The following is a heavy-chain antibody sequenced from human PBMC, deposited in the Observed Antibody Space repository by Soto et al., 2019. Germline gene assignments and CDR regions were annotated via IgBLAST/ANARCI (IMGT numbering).Heavy chain of an antibody. CDR1: GFTFSYHA. J-gene: IGHJ6*02. Sequence: PGGSLRLSCAASGFTFSYHALNWVRQAPGKGLEWVAVISYDGDNKYIAESVKGRFTISRDNSKNTISLQMNSLRTEETEMYFCARGTTTSAFSAMDVWGQGTTVTVSS. V-gene: IGHV3-30-3*01. CDR2: ISYDGDNK. CDR3: ARGTTTSAFSAMDV. D-gene: IGHD1-1*01.